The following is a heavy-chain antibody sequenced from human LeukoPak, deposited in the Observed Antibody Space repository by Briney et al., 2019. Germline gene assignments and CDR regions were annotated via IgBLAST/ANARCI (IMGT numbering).Heavy chain of an antibody. CDR1: GGSINNYY. Sequence: SETLSLTCTVSGGSINNYYWSWVRQSPGKGLEWIGTIYHSGSAYYNPSLKSRVTISVDTSKNQFSLRLTSVTAADTAVYYCARAYSSSWCDAFDIWGQGTMVTVSS. CDR3: ARAYSSSWCDAFDI. CDR2: IYHSGSA. D-gene: IGHD6-13*01. J-gene: IGHJ3*02. V-gene: IGHV4-59*08.